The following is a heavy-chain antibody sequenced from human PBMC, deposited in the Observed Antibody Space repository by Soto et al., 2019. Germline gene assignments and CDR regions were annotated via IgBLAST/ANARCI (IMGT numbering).Heavy chain of an antibody. D-gene: IGHD3-10*01. CDR1: GGTFNNYD. CDR2: IIPIFGTA. CDR3: ARVLPTYYYGSGSQTYWFDP. V-gene: IGHV1-69*01. J-gene: IGHJ5*02. Sequence: QVQLVQSGAEVKKPGSSVKVSCKTSGGTFNNYDIFWVRQAPGQGLEWMGGIIPIFGTAKFARKFQGRVTITADESTSTASMELSSLRSEDTAVYYCARVLPTYYYGSGSQTYWFDPWGQGTLVTVSS.